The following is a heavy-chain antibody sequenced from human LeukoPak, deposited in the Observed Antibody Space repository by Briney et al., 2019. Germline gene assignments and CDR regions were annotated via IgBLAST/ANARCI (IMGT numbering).Heavy chain of an antibody. J-gene: IGHJ4*02. CDR1: XXTFSSYW. D-gene: IGHD3-10*01. V-gene: IGHV3-74*01. CDR2: IKSDGSST. Sequence: GGSLRLSCXAXXXTFSSYWMHWVRQAPGKGLVWVSRIKSDGSSTTYADSVKGRFTISRDNAKNTLYLQMNSLRAEDTAVYYCATNYYGSGPDHWGQGTLVTVSS. CDR3: ATNYYGSGPDH.